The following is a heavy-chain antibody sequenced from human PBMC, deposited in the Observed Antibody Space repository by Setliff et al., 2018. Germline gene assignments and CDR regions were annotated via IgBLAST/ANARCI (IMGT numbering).Heavy chain of an antibody. J-gene: IGHJ4*02. Sequence: SETLSLTCGVSGGGGSFSAYYWSWIRQPPGKGLEWIGYIYYSGSTNYNPSLKSRVTISVDTSKNQFSLKLSSVTAADTAVYYCARGIYSSSPLVAYFDYWGQGTLVTVSS. CDR2: IYYSGST. CDR1: GGGGSFSAYY. D-gene: IGHD6-13*01. V-gene: IGHV4-59*01. CDR3: ARGIYSSSPLVAYFDY.